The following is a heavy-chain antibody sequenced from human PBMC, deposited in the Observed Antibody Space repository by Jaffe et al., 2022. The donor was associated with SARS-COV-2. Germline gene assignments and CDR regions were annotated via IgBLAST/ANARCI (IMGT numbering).Heavy chain of an antibody. CDR3: ARTGSAFQNLQPQFDP. J-gene: IGHJ5*02. V-gene: IGHV4-59*01. CDR2: IYYSGST. Sequence: QVQLQESGPGLVKPSETLSLTCTVSGGSIGTDYWSWIRQSPGKGLEWIGCIYYSGSTNYNPSLKSRVTISVDTSRDHFSLNLSSVTAADTAVYYCARTGSAFQNLQPQFDPWGQGVLVTVSS. D-gene: IGHD3-10*01. CDR1: GGSIGTDY.